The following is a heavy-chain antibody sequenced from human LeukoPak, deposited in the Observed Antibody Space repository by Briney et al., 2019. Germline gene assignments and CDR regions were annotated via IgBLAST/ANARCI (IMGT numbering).Heavy chain of an antibody. CDR3: ARGLRQGSAWSWGPKEKSSQYMDV. D-gene: IGHD6-19*01. CDR2: INPRGST. V-gene: IGHV4-34*01. CDR1: GGSFSSHY. J-gene: IGHJ6*04. Sequence: PSETLSLTCGVSGGSFSSHYWTWIRQPPGKGLEWIGEINPRGSTNYNPSLESRVTVSADTSRNQLSLSLTSVTAADSAVYFCARGLRQGSAWSWGPKEKSSQYMDVWGAGTTVIVSS.